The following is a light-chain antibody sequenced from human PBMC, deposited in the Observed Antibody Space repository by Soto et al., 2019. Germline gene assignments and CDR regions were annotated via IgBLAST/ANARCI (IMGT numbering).Light chain of an antibody. V-gene: IGKV3-11*01. CDR2: DAS. CDR1: QSVSSY. CDR3: QQRSNWPPIT. J-gene: IGKJ5*01. Sequence: EIVLTQSPATLSLSPGERATLSCRASQSVSSYLAWYQQKPGQAPRLLIYDASNRATGIPARFSGSGSGTDFNLTISSLEPEDFAFYYCQQRSNWPPITFGQGTRLEIK.